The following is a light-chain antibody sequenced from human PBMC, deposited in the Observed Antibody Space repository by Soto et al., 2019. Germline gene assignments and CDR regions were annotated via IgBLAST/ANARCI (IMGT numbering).Light chain of an antibody. CDR1: SSDVGGYNY. CDR2: EVN. CDR3: TSYTTSGTTYVV. J-gene: IGLJ2*01. Sequence: QSALTQPASVSGSPGQSITISCTGTSSDVGGYNYVSWCQQHPGKAPKLMIFEVNTRPSGVSNRFSGSKSGNTASLTISGLQTEDEADYYCTSYTTSGTTYVVFGGGTQLTVL. V-gene: IGLV2-14*01.